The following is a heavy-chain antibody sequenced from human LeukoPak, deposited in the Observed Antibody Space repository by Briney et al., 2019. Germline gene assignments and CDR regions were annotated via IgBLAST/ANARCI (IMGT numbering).Heavy chain of an antibody. CDR3: VRDGVGAPPFDY. CDR2: IKGDGGST. V-gene: IGHV3-74*01. D-gene: IGHD1-26*01. Sequence: GGSLRLSCAASGFTFSNNWMHWVRQAPGKGLVWVSRIKGDGGSTDYADSVKGRFTISRDNAKNTLLLQMNSLRAEDTAVYYCVRDGVGAPPFDYWGQGVLVTVSS. J-gene: IGHJ4*02. CDR1: GFTFSNNW.